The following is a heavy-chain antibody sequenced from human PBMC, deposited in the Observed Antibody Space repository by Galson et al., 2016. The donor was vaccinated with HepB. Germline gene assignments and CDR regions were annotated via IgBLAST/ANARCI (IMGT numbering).Heavy chain of an antibody. Sequence: SLRLSCAASGFTFNTYAMSWVRQAPGKGLEWVSTLSASGGATYYSDSVKGRFTISRDNSKNTLYLEMNSLRAEDTAVYYCAKVQAVADLPDYYYYYGMDVWGQGTTVTVSS. CDR3: AKVQAVADLPDYYYYYGMDV. CDR1: GFTFNTYA. V-gene: IGHV3-23*01. D-gene: IGHD6-19*01. CDR2: LSASGGAT. J-gene: IGHJ6*02.